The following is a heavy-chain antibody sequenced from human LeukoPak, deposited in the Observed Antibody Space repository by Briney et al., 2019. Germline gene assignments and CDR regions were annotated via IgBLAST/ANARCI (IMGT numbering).Heavy chain of an antibody. J-gene: IGHJ3*02. Sequence: GGSLRLSCAASGFTVSSNYMSWVRQAPGKGLEWVSVIYSGGSTYYADSVKGRFTISRDNSKNTLYPQMNSLRAEDTAVYYCVRDVHYYDRTDAFDIWGQGTMVIVSS. CDR1: GFTVSSNY. CDR3: VRDVHYYDRTDAFDI. V-gene: IGHV3-66*01. CDR2: IYSGGST. D-gene: IGHD3-22*01.